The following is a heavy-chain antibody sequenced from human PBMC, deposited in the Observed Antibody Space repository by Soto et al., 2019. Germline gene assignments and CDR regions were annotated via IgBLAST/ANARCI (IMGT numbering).Heavy chain of an antibody. CDR2: IYHSGST. D-gene: IGHD3-10*01. CDR3: ASYGSGSYYLGY. Sequence: SETLSLTCAVSGGSISSGGYSWSWIRQPPGKGLEWIGYIYHSGSTYYNPSLKSRVTISVDRSKNQFSLKLSSVTAAETAVYYCASYGSGSYYLGYWGQGTLVTVSS. V-gene: IGHV4-30-2*01. J-gene: IGHJ4*02. CDR1: GGSISSGGYS.